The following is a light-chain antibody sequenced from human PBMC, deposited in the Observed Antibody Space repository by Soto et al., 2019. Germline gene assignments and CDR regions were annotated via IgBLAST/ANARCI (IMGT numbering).Light chain of an antibody. J-gene: IGKJ3*01. CDR1: QSISSY. Sequence: DIQMTQSPSSLSASVGDRVTITCRASQSISSYLNWYQQKPGKAPKLLIYAASSLQSGVPSRFSGSGSGTDFTLTISRLQPEDFATYYCQQSYITPPFTFGPGTKVDIK. V-gene: IGKV1-39*01. CDR3: QQSYITPPFT. CDR2: AAS.